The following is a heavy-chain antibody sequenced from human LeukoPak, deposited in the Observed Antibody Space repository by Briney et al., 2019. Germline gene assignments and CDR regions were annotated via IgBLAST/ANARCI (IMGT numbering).Heavy chain of an antibody. V-gene: IGHV1-46*01. CDR2: INPSGGST. J-gene: IGHJ4*02. D-gene: IGHD6-6*01. CDR1: GYTFTSYY. Sequence: ASVTVSFKASGYTFTSYYMHWVRQATGQGLEWMGIINPSGGSTSYAQKFQGRVTMTRDMSTSTVYMELSSLRSEDTAVYYCARESSGIAARYFDYWGQGTLVTVSS. CDR3: ARESSGIAARYFDY.